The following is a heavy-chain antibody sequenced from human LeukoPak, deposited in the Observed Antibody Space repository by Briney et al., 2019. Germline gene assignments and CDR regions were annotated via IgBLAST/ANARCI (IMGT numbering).Heavy chain of an antibody. CDR2: INHSGST. CDR1: GGSFSGYY. D-gene: IGHD1-1*01. V-gene: IGHV4-34*01. Sequence: SETLSLTCAVYGGSFSGYYWSWIRQPPGKGLEWIGEINHSGSTNYNPSLKSRVTISVDTSKNQFSLKLSSVTAADTAVYYCAREGTSEGGWFDPWGQGTLVTVSS. CDR3: AREGTSEGGWFDP. J-gene: IGHJ5*02.